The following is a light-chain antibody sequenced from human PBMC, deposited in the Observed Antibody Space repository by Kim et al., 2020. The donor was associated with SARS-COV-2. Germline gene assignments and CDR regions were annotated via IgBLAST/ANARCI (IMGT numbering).Light chain of an antibody. CDR1: SGHSSYV. V-gene: IGLV4-69*01. Sequence: ASVKLTCTLSSGHSSYVIAWHQQQPEKGPRYWMKLNSDGSHSKGDGIPDRFSGSNSGAERYLTISRLQSEGEADYYCQTWGTGPWVFGGGTQLTVL. J-gene: IGLJ3*02. CDR2: LNSDGSH. CDR3: QTWGTGPWV.